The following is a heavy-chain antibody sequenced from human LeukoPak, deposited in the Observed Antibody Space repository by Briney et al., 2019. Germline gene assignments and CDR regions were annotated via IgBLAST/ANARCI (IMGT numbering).Heavy chain of an antibody. Sequence: SVKVSCKASGGTFSSYAISWVRQAPGQGLEWMGGIIPIFGTANYAQKFQGRVTITADESTSTAYMELSSLRSEDTAVYYCARSGIAAAGIFDYWGQGTLVTVFS. CDR2: IIPIFGTA. CDR3: ARSGIAAAGIFDY. D-gene: IGHD6-13*01. CDR1: GGTFSSYA. J-gene: IGHJ4*02. V-gene: IGHV1-69*13.